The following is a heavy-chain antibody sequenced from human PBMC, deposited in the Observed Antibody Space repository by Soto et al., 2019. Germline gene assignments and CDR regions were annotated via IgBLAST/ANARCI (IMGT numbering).Heavy chain of an antibody. CDR1: GFTFSSYS. D-gene: IGHD6-19*01. CDR3: ARVMYSSGWYGRFDY. J-gene: IGHJ4*02. Sequence: GGSLRLSCAASGFTFSSYSMNWVRQAPGKGLEWVSSISSSSSYIYYADSVKGRFTISRDNAKNSLYLQMNSLRAEDTAVYYCARVMYSSGWYGRFDYWGQGTLVTVSS. V-gene: IGHV3-21*01. CDR2: ISSSSSYI.